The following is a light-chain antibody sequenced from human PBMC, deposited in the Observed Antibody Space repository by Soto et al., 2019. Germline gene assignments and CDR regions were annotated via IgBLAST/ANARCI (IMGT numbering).Light chain of an antibody. Sequence: EIVLTQSPGTLSMSPGEGATLSCRASQSISSNYLAWYQQKPGQAPRLLIYGSSRRATGVPDRFSGSGSGTDFPLTINRLEPEDFAVYYCQQFDSSPNTFGQGTRVEIE. CDR1: QSISSNY. CDR2: GSS. J-gene: IGKJ5*01. CDR3: QQFDSSPNT. V-gene: IGKV3-20*01.